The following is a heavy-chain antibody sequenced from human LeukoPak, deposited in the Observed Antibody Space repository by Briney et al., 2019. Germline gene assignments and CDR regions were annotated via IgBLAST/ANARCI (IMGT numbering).Heavy chain of an antibody. V-gene: IGHV3-23*01. CDR2: ISGSGGST. CDR1: GFTFSSYA. J-gene: IGHJ4*02. CDR3: ARATYSSSSAELDY. Sequence: GGSLRLSCAASGFTFSSYAMSWVRQAPGKGLEWVSAISGSGGSTYHADSVKGRFTISRDNAKNSLYLQMNSLRAEDTAVYYCARATYSSSSAELDYWGQGTLVTVSS. D-gene: IGHD6-6*01.